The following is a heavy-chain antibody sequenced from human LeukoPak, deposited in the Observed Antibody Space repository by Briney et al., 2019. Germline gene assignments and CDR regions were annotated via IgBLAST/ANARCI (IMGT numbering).Heavy chain of an antibody. V-gene: IGHV4-61*08. J-gene: IGHJ4*02. Sequence: SETLSLTCTVSGGSISSGDYYWSWIRQPPGKGLEWIGYIYYSGSTNYNPSLKSRVTISVDTSKNQFSLKLSSVTAADTAVYYCARIGSMVVCYFDYWGQGTLVTVSS. CDR1: GGSISSGDYY. CDR2: IYYSGST. CDR3: ARIGSMVVCYFDY. D-gene: IGHD4-23*01.